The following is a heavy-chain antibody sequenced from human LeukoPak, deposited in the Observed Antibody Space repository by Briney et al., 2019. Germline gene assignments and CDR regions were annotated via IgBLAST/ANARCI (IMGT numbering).Heavy chain of an antibody. CDR3: ARFSPNCSCGSCARFDP. CDR1: GGTFSSYA. V-gene: IGHV1-69*04. J-gene: IGHJ5*02. Sequence: SVKVSCKASGGTFSSYAISWVRQAPGQGLEWMGRIIPILGIANYAQKFQGRVTITADKSTSTVYMELSSLRSEDTAVYYCARFSPNCSCGSCARFDPWGQGTLVTVSS. CDR2: IIPILGIA. D-gene: IGHD2-15*01.